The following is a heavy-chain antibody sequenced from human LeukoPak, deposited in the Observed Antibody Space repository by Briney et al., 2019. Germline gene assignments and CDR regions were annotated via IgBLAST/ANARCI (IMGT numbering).Heavy chain of an antibody. Sequence: GGSLRLSCAASGFTFSSYSMNWVCQAPGKGLEWVSSISSSSYIYYADSVKGRFTISRDNAKNSLYLQMNSLRAEDTAVYYCARDTYYDILTGPSRLDVWGKGTTVTVSS. CDR3: ARDTYYDILTGPSRLDV. CDR2: ISSSSYI. V-gene: IGHV3-21*01. CDR1: GFTFSSYS. J-gene: IGHJ6*04. D-gene: IGHD3-9*01.